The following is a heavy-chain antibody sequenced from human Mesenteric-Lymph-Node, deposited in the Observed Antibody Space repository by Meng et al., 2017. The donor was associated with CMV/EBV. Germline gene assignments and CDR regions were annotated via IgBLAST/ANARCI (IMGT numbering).Heavy chain of an antibody. CDR1: GGHFHTYA. CDR2: IIPILGVR. J-gene: IGHJ4*02. D-gene: IGHD1/OR15-1a*01. CDR3: ARGKSDRNTFDH. V-gene: IGHV1-69*10. Sequence: KPSGGHFHTYAVNWLRPAPGHGLECMGVIIPILGVRKSAQKFQGRVTIIANTSTSAVYMELSSLRSEDTAIYYCARGKSDRNTFDHWGQGMLVTVSS.